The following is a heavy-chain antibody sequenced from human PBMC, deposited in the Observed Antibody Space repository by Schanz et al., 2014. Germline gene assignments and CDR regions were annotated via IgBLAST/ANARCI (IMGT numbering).Heavy chain of an antibody. D-gene: IGHD5-12*01. CDR2: IIPVLDRR. CDR3: ARAAYGGYTSTPLRY. Sequence: QVQLVQSGAEVKKPGSSVKVSCKASGGTFSNYNIYWVRQAPGQGLEWLGRIIPVLDRRHAAEKFQDRVTFTADMSTSTVYMELSSLRSEDTAVYYCARAAYGGYTSTPLRYWGRGTLVTVSS. J-gene: IGHJ4*02. V-gene: IGHV1-69*02. CDR1: GGTFSNYN.